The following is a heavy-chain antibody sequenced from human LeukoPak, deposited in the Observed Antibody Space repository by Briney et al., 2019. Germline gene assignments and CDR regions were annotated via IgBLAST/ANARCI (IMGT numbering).Heavy chain of an antibody. CDR3: ARGTLALGFGELSLDI. J-gene: IGHJ3*02. CDR1: GYIFTRYD. CDR2: SNPSDGST. D-gene: IGHD3-10*01. V-gene: IGHV1-46*01. Sequence: ASVQDSCKASGYIFTRYDMHWVRQAPGQGLEWRGISNPSDGSTSYAQKFQGRVTMTRDTSTSTVYMELSSLRSEDTAVYYCARGTLALGFGELSLDIWGQGTMVTVSS.